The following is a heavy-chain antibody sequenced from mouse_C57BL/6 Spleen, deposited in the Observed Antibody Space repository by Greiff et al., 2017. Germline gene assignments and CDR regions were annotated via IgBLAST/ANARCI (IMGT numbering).Heavy chain of an antibody. CDR3: TTGDDGYSRECAMDD. V-gene: IGHV14-4*01. Sequence: VQLKQSGAELVRPGASVKLSCTASGFNIKDDYMHWVKQRPEPGLEWIGWIDPENGDTDYASKFQGKATITADKSSSTAYLQLSSLTSEDTAVYYCTTGDDGYSRECAMDDWGQGTSVTVSS. J-gene: IGHJ4*01. D-gene: IGHD2-3*01. CDR1: GFNIKDDY. CDR2: IDPENGDT.